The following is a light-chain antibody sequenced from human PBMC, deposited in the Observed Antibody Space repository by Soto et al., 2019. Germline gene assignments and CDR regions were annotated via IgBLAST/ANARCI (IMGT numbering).Light chain of an antibody. Sequence: IQMTLSPSSLSASVGARDTITCRASQSISSYLNWYQQKPGKALKLLIYAASSLQSGVPSRFSGSGSGTDFTLTISSLQPADFATYYCQQSYSTLLTFGGGTKVDIK. CDR2: AAS. J-gene: IGKJ4*01. CDR1: QSISSY. V-gene: IGKV1-39*01. CDR3: QQSYSTLLT.